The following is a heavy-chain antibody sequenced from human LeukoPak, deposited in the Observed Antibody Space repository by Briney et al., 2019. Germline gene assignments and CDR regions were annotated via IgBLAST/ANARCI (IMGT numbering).Heavy chain of an antibody. D-gene: IGHD2-21*01. V-gene: IGHV3-66*01. CDR1: GITVNTNY. CDR3: ARDQSGDH. CDR2: IYSGGAT. Sequence: PGGSLRLSCAASGITVNTNYMSWVRQAPGKGLEWVSIIYSGGATFYVDSVKGRFTISRESSKNTLWLQMNSLRAEDTAVYYCARDQSGDHWGQGTLVTVSS. J-gene: IGHJ4*02.